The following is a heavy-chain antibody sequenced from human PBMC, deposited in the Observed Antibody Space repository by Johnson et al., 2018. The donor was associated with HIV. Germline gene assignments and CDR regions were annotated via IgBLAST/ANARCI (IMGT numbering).Heavy chain of an antibody. V-gene: IGHV3-11*04. CDR3: ARDMKGQPVRSDGAFDI. CDR1: GFTFSDYY. J-gene: IGHJ3*02. D-gene: IGHD6-6*01. CDR2: ISSSGSTI. Sequence: VQLVESGGGLVQPGGSLRLSCAASGFTFSDYYMSWIRQAPGKGLEWVSYISSSGSTIYYADSVKGRFTISRDNAKNSLYLQMNILRAEDTAVYYCARDMKGQPVRSDGAFDIWGQGTMVTVSS.